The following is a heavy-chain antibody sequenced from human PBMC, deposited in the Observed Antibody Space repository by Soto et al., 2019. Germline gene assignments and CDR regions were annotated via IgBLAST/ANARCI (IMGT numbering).Heavy chain of an antibody. Sequence: SVKVSCKASGGTFSSYAISWVRQAPGQGLEWMGGIIPIFGTANYAQKFQGRVTITADESTSTAYMELSSLRSEDTAVYYSARVWQYGSGWYDYWGQGTLVTVSS. V-gene: IGHV1-69*13. CDR1: GGTFSSYA. CDR3: ARVWQYGSGWYDY. CDR2: IIPIFGTA. D-gene: IGHD6-19*01. J-gene: IGHJ4*02.